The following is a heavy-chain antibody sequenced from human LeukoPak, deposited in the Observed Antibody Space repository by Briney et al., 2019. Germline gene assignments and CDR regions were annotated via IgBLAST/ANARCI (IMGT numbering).Heavy chain of an antibody. J-gene: IGHJ5*02. D-gene: IGHD4-23*01. CDR3: ARTEIDYGGTNWFDP. CDR2: IYTSGST. CDR1: GGSISSGSYY. V-gene: IGHV4-61*02. Sequence: SETLSLTCTVSGGSISSGSYYWSWIRQPAGKGLEWIGRIYTSGSTNYNPSLKSRVTISVDTSKNQFSLKLSSVTAADTAVYYCARTEIDYGGTNWFDPWGQGTLVTVSS.